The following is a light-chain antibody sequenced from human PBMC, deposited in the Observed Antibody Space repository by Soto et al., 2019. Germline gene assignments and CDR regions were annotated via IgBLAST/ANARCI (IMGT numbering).Light chain of an antibody. J-gene: IGKJ1*01. CDR1: QSVGST. CDR3: QQYNSWPVT. Sequence: EIVMTQSPATLSVSPGERVTLSCRASQSVGSTLAWYQQKPGQAPRLLIYGASTRATDIPARFTGSGSGTEFTLTIGSLQSEDFVVYYCQQYNSWPVTFGQGTKVEIK. V-gene: IGKV3-15*01. CDR2: GAS.